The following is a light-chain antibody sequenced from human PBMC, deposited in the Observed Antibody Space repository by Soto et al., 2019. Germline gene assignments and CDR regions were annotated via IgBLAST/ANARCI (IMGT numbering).Light chain of an antibody. Sequence: AIQMTQSPSSLSASVGDRVAITCRASQGIRNDLGWYQQKPGKAPKLLIYAASSLQSGVPSRFSGSGSGTDFTLTISSLQPEDFATYYCLQDYNSHRTFGQGTKVDIK. CDR1: QGIRND. V-gene: IGKV1-6*01. CDR2: AAS. J-gene: IGKJ1*01. CDR3: LQDYNSHRT.